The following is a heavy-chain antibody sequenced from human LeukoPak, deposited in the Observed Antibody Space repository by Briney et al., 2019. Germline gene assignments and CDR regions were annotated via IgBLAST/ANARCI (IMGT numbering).Heavy chain of an antibody. V-gene: IGHV3-7*03. CDR3: ASILRGYSGYDFFGY. Sequence: GGSLRLSCAASGFPFSSYWMSWVRQAPGKGLEWVANIKQDGSEKYYVDSVKGRFTISRDNAKNSLYLQMNSLRAEDTAVYYCASILRGYSGYDFFGYWGQGTLVTVSS. D-gene: IGHD5-12*01. CDR1: GFPFSSYW. J-gene: IGHJ4*02. CDR2: IKQDGSEK.